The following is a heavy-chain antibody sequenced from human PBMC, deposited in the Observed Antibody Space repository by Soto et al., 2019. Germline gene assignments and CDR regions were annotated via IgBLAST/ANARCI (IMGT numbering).Heavy chain of an antibody. CDR3: AKVVRVGATLGQLPY. D-gene: IGHD1-26*01. J-gene: IGHJ4*02. CDR1: GFTFSSYA. Sequence: GGSLRLSCAASGFTFSSYAMSWVRQAPGKGLEWVSAISGSGGSTYHADSVKGRFTISRDNSKNTLYLQMNSLRAEDTAVYYCAKVVRVGATLGQLPYWGQGTLVTVSS. V-gene: IGHV3-23*01. CDR2: ISGSGGST.